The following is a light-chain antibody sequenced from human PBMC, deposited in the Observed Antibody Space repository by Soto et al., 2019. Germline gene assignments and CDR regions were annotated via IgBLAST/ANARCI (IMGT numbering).Light chain of an antibody. CDR2: EVS. V-gene: IGLV2-8*01. J-gene: IGLJ1*01. CDR1: SSDVGGYNY. CDR3: SSYAGSNNYV. Sequence: QSALTQPPSASGSPGQSVTISCTGTSSDVGGYNYVSWYQQHPGKAPKLMMYEVSKRPSGVPDRFSGSKSGNTASLPVSGLQAEDEADYYCSSYAGSNNYVVGTGTKLTV.